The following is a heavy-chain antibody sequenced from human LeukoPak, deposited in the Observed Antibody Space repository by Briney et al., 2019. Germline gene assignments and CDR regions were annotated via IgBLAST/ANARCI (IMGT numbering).Heavy chain of an antibody. CDR2: IYTSGST. D-gene: IGHD1-26*01. Sequence: PETLSLTCTVSGGSISSYYWSWIRQPAGKGLEWIGRIYTSGSTNYNAPFKSRVSMSVDTSKNQCSRKLSSVTAADTAVFYCARENSGSYREFDYWGQGTLVTVSS. CDR3: ARENSGSYREFDY. CDR1: GGSISSYY. J-gene: IGHJ4*02. V-gene: IGHV4-4*07.